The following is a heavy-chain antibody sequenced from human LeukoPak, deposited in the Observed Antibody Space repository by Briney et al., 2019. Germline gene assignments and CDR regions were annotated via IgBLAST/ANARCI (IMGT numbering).Heavy chain of an antibody. V-gene: IGHV3-74*01. J-gene: IGHJ4*02. D-gene: IGHD6-6*01. CDR2: VSTDGTTT. Sequence: GGSLRLSCAATAFGFSRYWMQWVRQAPGKGLVWVSRVSTDGTTTTYADSVQGRFTVSRDNAKNTLFLQMNDLRPEDTAVYFCARECDCSGCGSSSPDYWGQGTLVTVSS. CDR1: AFGFSRYW. CDR3: ARECDCSGCGSSSPDY.